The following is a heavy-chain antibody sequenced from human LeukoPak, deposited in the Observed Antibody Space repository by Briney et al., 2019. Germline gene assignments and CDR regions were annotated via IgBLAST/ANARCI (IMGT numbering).Heavy chain of an antibody. Sequence: ASVKVSCKASGYTFTGYYMHWVRQAPGQGLEWMGRINPNSGGTNYAQKFQGRVSVTRDTSISTAYMELSRLRSDDTAVYYCARAPKNRYYDSSGYYYEGYWGQGTLVTVSS. CDR2: INPNSGGT. CDR1: GYTFTGYY. V-gene: IGHV1-2*06. D-gene: IGHD3-22*01. CDR3: ARAPKNRYYDSSGYYYEGY. J-gene: IGHJ4*02.